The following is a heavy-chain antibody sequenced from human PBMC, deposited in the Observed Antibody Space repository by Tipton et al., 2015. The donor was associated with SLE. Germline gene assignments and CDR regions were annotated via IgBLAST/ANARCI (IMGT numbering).Heavy chain of an antibody. D-gene: IGHD1-26*01. Sequence: QLVQSGAEAKKPGSSVKVSCKASGGTFSSYAISWARQAPGQGLEWMGGIIPMFATTNYAQKFQGRVTITTDESRNTAYLELNSLRSEDTAVYYCARDEGGSYHYYYYMDVWGTGTKVTVSS. V-gene: IGHV1-69*05. CDR1: GGTFSSYA. CDR2: IIPMFATT. CDR3: ARDEGGSYHYYYYMDV. J-gene: IGHJ6*03.